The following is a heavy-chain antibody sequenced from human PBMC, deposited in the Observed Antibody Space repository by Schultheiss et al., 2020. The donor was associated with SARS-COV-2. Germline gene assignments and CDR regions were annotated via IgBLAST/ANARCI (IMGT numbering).Heavy chain of an antibody. CDR1: GYTFTSYG. Sequence: ASVKVSCKASGYTFTSYGISWVRQAPGQGLEWMGWMNPNSGNTGYAQNFQGWVTMTMDTSISTAYMELSRLRSDATPVYYCASPQGGPWGQGTLVTVSS. CDR3: ASPQGGP. D-gene: IGHD1-26*01. CDR2: MNPNSGNT. V-gene: IGHV1-8*02. J-gene: IGHJ5*02.